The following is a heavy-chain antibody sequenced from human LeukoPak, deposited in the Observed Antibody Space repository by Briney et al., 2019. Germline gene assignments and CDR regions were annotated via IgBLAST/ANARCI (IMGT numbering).Heavy chain of an antibody. D-gene: IGHD3-22*01. CDR3: ARPSSYDSSGYLN. V-gene: IGHV5-51*01. J-gene: IGHJ1*01. CDR1: GYSFTTYW. CDR2: IYPGDSDT. Sequence: GESLKISCKGSGYSFTTYWIGWVRQMPGKGLEWMGIIYPGDSDTRYSPSFQGQVTISADESISTAYLQWSSLKASDTAMYYCARPSSYDSSGYLNWGQGTLVTVSS.